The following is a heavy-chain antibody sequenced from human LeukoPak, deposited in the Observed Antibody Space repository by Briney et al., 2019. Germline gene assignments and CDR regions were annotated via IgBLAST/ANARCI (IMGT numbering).Heavy chain of an antibody. CDR1: GFTFDDYG. V-gene: IGHV3-23*01. J-gene: IGHJ4*01. Sequence: GGSLRLSCAASGFTFDDYGMNWVRQAPGKGLEWVSGITGSGDSTYYADSVKGRFTISRDNSKNTGYLQMNSLRVEDTAVYHCGKERYGSSSLVDYWGHGTLVTVSS. CDR2: ITGSGDST. CDR3: GKERYGSSSLVDY. D-gene: IGHD6-6*01.